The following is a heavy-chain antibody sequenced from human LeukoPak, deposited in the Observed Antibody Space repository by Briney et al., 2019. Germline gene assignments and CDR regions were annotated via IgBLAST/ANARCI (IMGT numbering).Heavy chain of an antibody. CDR3: ATDYYGSGSYSGY. CDR1: GYTFTSYG. Sequence: ASVKVSCKASGYTFTSYGISWVRQAPGQGLEWMGWISAYNGNTNYAQKLQGRVTMTEDTSTDTAYMELSSLRSEDTAVYYCATDYYGSGSYSGYWGQGTLVTVSS. V-gene: IGHV1-18*01. D-gene: IGHD3-10*01. CDR2: ISAYNGNT. J-gene: IGHJ4*02.